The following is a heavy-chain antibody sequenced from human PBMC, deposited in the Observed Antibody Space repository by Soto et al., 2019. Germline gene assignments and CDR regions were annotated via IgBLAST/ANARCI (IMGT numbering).Heavy chain of an antibody. CDR1: DYSISNGYY. D-gene: IGHD3-10*01. CDR3: ARQGYGSGPNWLYS. J-gene: IGHJ5*01. Sequence: SETLSLTCAVSDYSISNGYYWGWFRKHPGKGLEWIGSIYYSGNTYYNPSLKSRVTISVDTSKNQFSLKLNSVTAADTAVYYGARQGYGSGPNWLYSWGQRTLVTVSS. V-gene: IGHV4-38-2*01. CDR2: IYYSGNT.